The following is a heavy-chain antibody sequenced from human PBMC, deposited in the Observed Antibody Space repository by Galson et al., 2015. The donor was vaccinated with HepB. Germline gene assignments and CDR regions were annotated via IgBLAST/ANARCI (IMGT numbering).Heavy chain of an antibody. CDR3: ARRMATNAFDI. D-gene: IGHD5-24*01. J-gene: IGHJ3*02. CDR1: GYTFTSYA. Sequence: SVKVSCKASGYTFTSYAMHWVRQAPGQRLEWMGWINAGNGNTKYSQKFQGRVTITRDTSASTAYMELSSLRSEDTVVYYCARRMATNAFDIWGQGTMVTVSS. V-gene: IGHV1-3*01. CDR2: INAGNGNT.